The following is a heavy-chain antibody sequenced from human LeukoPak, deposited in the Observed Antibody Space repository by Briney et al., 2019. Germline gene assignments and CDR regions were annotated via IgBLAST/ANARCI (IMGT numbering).Heavy chain of an antibody. V-gene: IGHV3-9*03. D-gene: IGHD5-18*01. J-gene: IGHJ5*02. CDR2: IRWNSGSI. Sequence: PGRSLRPSCAASGFTFDDYAMHWVRQAPGKGLEWVSGIRWNSGSIGYADSVKGRFTISRDNAKNSLYLQMNSLRAEDMALYYCAKEGTSYGYSDWFDPWGQGTLVTVSS. CDR1: GFTFDDYA. CDR3: AKEGTSYGYSDWFDP.